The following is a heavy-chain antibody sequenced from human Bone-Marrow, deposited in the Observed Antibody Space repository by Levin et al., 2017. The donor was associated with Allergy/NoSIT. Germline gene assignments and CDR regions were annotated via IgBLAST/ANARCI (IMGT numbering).Heavy chain of an antibody. D-gene: IGHD3-10*01. J-gene: IGHJ6*02. CDR2: TILLLGIA. V-gene: IGHV1-69*04. CDR3: ATVEAELDYGMDV. Sequence: SVKVSCKASGGAFSSYGISWVRQAPGQGLEWMGRTILLLGIANYALKFQGRVTITADKSTATAYMELSSLRSEDTAVYYCATVEAELDYGMDVWGQGTTVTVSS. CDR1: GGAFSSYG.